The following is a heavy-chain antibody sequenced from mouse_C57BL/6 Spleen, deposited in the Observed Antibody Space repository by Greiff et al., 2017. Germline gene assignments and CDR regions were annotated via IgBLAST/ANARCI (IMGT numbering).Heavy chain of an antibody. D-gene: IGHD4-1*01. CDR2: ISYDGSN. Sequence: EVKLQESGPGLVKPSQSLSLTCSVTGYSITSGYYWNWIRQFPGNKLEWMGYISYDGSNNYNPSLKNRISITRDTSKNQFFLKLNSVTTEDTATYYCAELGAMDYWGQGTSVTVSS. V-gene: IGHV3-6*01. J-gene: IGHJ4*01. CDR3: AELGAMDY. CDR1: GYSITSGYY.